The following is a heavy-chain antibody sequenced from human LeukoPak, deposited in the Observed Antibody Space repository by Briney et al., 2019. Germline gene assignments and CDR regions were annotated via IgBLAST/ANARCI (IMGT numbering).Heavy chain of an antibody. CDR1: GYTFTGYY. CDR3: ARAASIAARYYYYYGMDV. D-gene: IGHD6-6*01. CDR2: INPNSGGT. J-gene: IGHJ6*02. V-gene: IGHV1-2*02. Sequence: GASVKVSFKASGYTFTGYYMHWVRQAPGQGLEWMGWINPNSGGTNYAQKFQGRVTMTRDTSISTAYMELSRLRSDDTAVYYCARAASIAARYYYYYGMDVWGQGTTVTVSS.